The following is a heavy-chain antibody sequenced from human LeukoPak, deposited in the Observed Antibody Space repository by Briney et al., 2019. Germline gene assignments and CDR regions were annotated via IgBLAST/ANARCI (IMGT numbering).Heavy chain of an antibody. CDR1: GGSISSSSYY. V-gene: IGHV4-39*01. Sequence: SETLSLTCTVSGGSISSSSYYWGWIRQPPGKGLEWIGSIYYSGSTYYDPSLKSRVTISVDTSKNQFSLKLSSVTAADTAVYYCARRTSSSWYDYYYYMDVWGKGTTVTVSS. J-gene: IGHJ6*03. D-gene: IGHD6-13*01. CDR3: ARRTSSSWYDYYYYMDV. CDR2: IYYSGST.